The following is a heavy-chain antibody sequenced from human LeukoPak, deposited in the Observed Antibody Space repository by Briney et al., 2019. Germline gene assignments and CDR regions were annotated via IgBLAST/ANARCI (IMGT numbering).Heavy chain of an antibody. Sequence: PGGSLRLSCAASGFTFSSYAMSWVRQAPGKGLEWVSAISGSGGSTYYADSVKGRFTISRDNSKNTLYLQMNSLRAEDTAVYYCTTDPSYYYYGMDVWGQGTTVTVSS. V-gene: IGHV3-23*01. CDR3: TTDPSYYYYGMDV. CDR1: GFTFSSYA. J-gene: IGHJ6*02. CDR2: ISGSGGST.